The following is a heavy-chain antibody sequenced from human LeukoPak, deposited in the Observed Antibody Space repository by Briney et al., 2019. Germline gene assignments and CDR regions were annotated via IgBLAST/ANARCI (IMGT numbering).Heavy chain of an antibody. CDR3: ARGHCSTTSCYTDWFDP. D-gene: IGHD2-2*01. Sequence: SETLSLTCTVSGGSISNYYWTWIRQHPGKGLEWIGYIYYSGSTYYNPSLKSRVTISVDTSKKQFSLNLSSVTAADTAVYYCARGHCSTTSCYTDWFDPWGQGTMVTVSS. V-gene: IGHV4-59*06. J-gene: IGHJ5*02. CDR2: IYYSGST. CDR1: GGSISNYY.